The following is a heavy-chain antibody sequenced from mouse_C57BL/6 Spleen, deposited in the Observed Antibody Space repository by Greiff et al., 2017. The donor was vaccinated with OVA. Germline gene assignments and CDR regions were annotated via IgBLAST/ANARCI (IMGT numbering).Heavy chain of an antibody. CDR1: GYSFTGYY. Sequence: EVKLVESGPELVKPGASVTISCKASGYSFTGYYMNWVKQSPEKSLAWIGEINPSTGGTTYNQKFKAKATLTVDKSSSTAYMQLKSLTSEDSAVYYCARGGGYYGGYFDVWGTGTTVTVSS. V-gene: IGHV1-42*01. CDR2: INPSTGGT. CDR3: ARGGGYYGGYFDV. J-gene: IGHJ1*03. D-gene: IGHD1-2*01.